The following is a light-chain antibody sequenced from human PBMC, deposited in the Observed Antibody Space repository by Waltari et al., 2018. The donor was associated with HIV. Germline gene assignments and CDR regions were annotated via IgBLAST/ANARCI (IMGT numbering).Light chain of an antibody. CDR3: ATWDDILNGPV. Sequence: QSVLTQPPSVSEAPRQRVPITCAGTYCNIGNHPVNWYQQVPGKTPRLLSYYNDLLSSGVSDRFSGAKSGTSASLAISVLQSEDEADYYCATWDDILNGPVFGGGTKLTVL. J-gene: IGLJ2*01. CDR2: YND. CDR1: YCNIGNHP. V-gene: IGLV1-36*01.